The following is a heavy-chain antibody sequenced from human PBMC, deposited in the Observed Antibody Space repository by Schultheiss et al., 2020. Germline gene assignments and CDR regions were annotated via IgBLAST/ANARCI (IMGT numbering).Heavy chain of an antibody. CDR3: ASTHYASGSYYSDY. CDR2: IYYSGST. V-gene: IGHV4-61*05. Sequence: SCTISGGSISSSSYYWSWIRQPPGKGLEWIGYIYYSGSTNYNPSLKSRVTISLDTSKNQFSLKLSSVTAADTAVYYCASTHYASGSYYSDYWGQGTLVTVSS. CDR1: GGSISSSSYY. D-gene: IGHD3-10*01. J-gene: IGHJ4*02.